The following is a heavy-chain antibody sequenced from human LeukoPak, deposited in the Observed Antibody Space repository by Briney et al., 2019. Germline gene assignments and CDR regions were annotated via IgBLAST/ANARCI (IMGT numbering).Heavy chain of an antibody. D-gene: IGHD3-3*01. CDR1: GYTFTSYD. V-gene: IGHV1-8*02. J-gene: IGHJ4*02. CDR3: ARGVSFWSGYYLLGGTSFDY. CDR2: MSPKSANT. Sequence: ASVKVSCKASGYTFTSYDINWVRQASGQGLEWMGWMSPKSANTGYAQKLQGRVTMTTDTSTSTAYMELRSLRSDDTAVYYCARGVSFWSGYYLLGGTSFDYWGQGTLVTVSS.